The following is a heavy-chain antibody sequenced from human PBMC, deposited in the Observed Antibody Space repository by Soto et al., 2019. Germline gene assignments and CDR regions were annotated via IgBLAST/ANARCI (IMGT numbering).Heavy chain of an antibody. CDR2: IIPIFGTA. V-gene: IGHV1-69*12. J-gene: IGHJ6*02. CDR3: ASHSGSSPEGRYYYGMDV. D-gene: IGHD1-26*01. CDR1: GGTFSSYA. Sequence: QVQLVQSGAEVKKPGSSVKVSCKASGGTFSSYAISWVRQAPGQGLEWMGGIIPIFGTADYAQKFQGRVTMTADESTSTAYMELSSLRSEYTAVYYCASHSGSSPEGRYYYGMDVWGQGTTVTVSS.